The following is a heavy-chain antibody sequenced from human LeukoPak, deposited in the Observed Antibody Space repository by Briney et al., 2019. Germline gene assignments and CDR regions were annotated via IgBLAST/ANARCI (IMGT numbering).Heavy chain of an antibody. D-gene: IGHD3-16*02. Sequence: GASVKVSCQASGYTFINYGISWVRQAPGQGLEWMGWISAYNGNTNYAQKLQGRVTMTTDTSTSTAYMELRSLRSDDTAVYYCARAIAGDYNDYWGQGTLVTVSS. CDR3: ARAIAGDYNDY. J-gene: IGHJ4*02. CDR2: ISAYNGNT. CDR1: GYTFINYG. V-gene: IGHV1-18*01.